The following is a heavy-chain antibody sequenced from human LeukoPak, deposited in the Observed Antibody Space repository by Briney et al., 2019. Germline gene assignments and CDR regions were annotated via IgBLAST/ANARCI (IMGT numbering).Heavy chain of an antibody. CDR1: GFTFSSYS. D-gene: IGHD2-2*01. Sequence: GGSLRLSCEASGFTFSSYSMNWVRQAPGKGLEWVSSISSSSSYIYYADSVKGRFTISRDNAKNSLYLQMNSLRAEDTAVYYCARVLHGRTTPWDYWGQGTLVTVSS. CDR3: ARVLHGRTTPWDY. CDR2: ISSSSSYI. V-gene: IGHV3-21*01. J-gene: IGHJ4*02.